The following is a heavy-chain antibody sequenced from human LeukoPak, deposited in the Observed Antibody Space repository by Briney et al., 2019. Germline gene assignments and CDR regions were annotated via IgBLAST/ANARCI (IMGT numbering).Heavy chain of an antibody. D-gene: IGHD3-22*01. CDR2: IYHSGST. Sequence: SETLSLTCTVSGYSISSGYYWGWIRQPPGKGLEWIGSIYHSGSTYYNPSLKSRVTISVDTSKNQFSLKLSSVTAADTAVYYCARRNYYDSSGYLVYFDYWGQGTLVTVSS. CDR3: ARRNYYDSSGYLVYFDY. J-gene: IGHJ4*02. V-gene: IGHV4-38-2*02. CDR1: GYSISSGYY.